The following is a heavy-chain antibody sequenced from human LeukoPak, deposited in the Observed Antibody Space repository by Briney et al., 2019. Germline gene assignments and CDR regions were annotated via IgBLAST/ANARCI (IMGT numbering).Heavy chain of an antibody. D-gene: IGHD3-3*01. J-gene: IGHJ3*02. CDR1: GYSFTSYW. V-gene: IGHV5-51*01. CDR3: ARHRGGRGASYYDFWSGYYKNAFDI. CDR2: IYPGDSDT. Sequence: GESLQISCKGSGYSFTSYWIGWVRQMPGKGLEWMGIIYPGDSDTRYSPSFQGQVTISADKSISTAYLQWSSLKASDTAMYYCARHRGGRGASYYDFWSGYYKNAFDIWGQGTMVTVSS.